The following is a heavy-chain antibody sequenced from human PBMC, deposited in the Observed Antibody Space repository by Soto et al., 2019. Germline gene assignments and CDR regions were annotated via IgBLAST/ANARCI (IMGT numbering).Heavy chain of an antibody. CDR2: ISGSDGST. V-gene: IGHV3-23*01. Sequence: GGSLRLSCAASGFTFSSYAMNWVRQAPGKGLEWVSVISGSDGSTYYADSVKGRFTISRDNSKNTLNLQMNSLRAEDTAVYYCAGRSCSWYFDYWGQGTLVTVSS. D-gene: IGHD6-13*01. CDR3: AGRSCSWYFDY. J-gene: IGHJ4*02. CDR1: GFTFSSYA.